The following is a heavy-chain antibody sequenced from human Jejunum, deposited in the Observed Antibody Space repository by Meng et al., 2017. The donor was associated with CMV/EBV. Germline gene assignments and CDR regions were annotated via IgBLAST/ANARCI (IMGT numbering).Heavy chain of an antibody. V-gene: IGHV3-48*03. Sequence: WVRQAPGKGLEWLSYITSSGSTKYYADSVKGRFTISRDNAKNSLYLQMNSLRAEDTAVYYCARGSYDFWSGYHNFWRGYLPYGMDVWGQGTTVTVSS. D-gene: IGHD3-3*01. CDR3: ARGSYDFWSGYHNFWRGYLPYGMDV. J-gene: IGHJ6*02. CDR2: ITSSGSTK.